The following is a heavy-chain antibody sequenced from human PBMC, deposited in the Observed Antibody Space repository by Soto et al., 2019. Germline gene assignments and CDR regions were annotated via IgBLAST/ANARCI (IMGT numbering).Heavy chain of an antibody. CDR3: ARDSIDYYYGMDV. CDR1: GFTLSSDW. V-gene: IGHV3-7*04. D-gene: IGHD3-3*02. Sequence: EVQLVESGGGLVQPGGSLRLSCAASGFTLSSDWMSWVRQAPGKGLELVANITHDGSEKSYVDSVKGRFTISRDNAKNSLYLQMNSLRAEDTAVYYCARDSIDYYYGMDVWGQGTTVTVSS. J-gene: IGHJ6*02. CDR2: ITHDGSEK.